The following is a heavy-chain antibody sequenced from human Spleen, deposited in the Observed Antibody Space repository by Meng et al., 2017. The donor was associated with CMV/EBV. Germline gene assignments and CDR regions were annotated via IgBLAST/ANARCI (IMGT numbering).Heavy chain of an antibody. Sequence: SGFTFSSYAMSWVRQAPGKGLEWVSAISGSGGSTYYADSVKGRFTISRDNSKNTLYLQMNSLRAEDTAVYYCAKDLVFTGTTDDWFDPWGQGTLVTVSS. J-gene: IGHJ5*02. CDR3: AKDLVFTGTTDDWFDP. D-gene: IGHD3-10*01. CDR2: ISGSGGST. CDR1: GFTFSSYA. V-gene: IGHV3-23*01.